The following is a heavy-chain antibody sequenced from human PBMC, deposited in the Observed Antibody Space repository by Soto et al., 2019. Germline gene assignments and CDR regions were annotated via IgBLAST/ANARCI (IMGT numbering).Heavy chain of an antibody. CDR2: IYYTGTT. CDR3: AREITGDWHVDL. CDR1: GGSINTGGFY. Sequence: QVQLQESGPGLVKPSQTLSLTCTVSGGSINTGGFYWNWIRQHPGKGLEWIGYIYYTGTTYYTPSLTSRLTMTVATSTNPFSLKLSSVTAADTAVYYCAREITGDWHVDLWGRGTVVTVSS. D-gene: IGHD7-27*01. J-gene: IGHJ2*01. V-gene: IGHV4-31*03.